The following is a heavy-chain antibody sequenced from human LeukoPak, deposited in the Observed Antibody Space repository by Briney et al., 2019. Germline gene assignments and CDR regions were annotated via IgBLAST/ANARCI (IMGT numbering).Heavy chain of an antibody. Sequence: GGSLRLSCVASGFTFRSYGMHWVRQAPGKGLEWVAVIWYDGSNKYYADSVKGRFTISRDNSKNTLFLQMNSLRAEDTAIYYCARGQGYSYDSAGREYFQHWGQGALVTVSS. CDR1: GFTFRSYG. V-gene: IGHV3-33*01. D-gene: IGHD3-22*01. CDR2: IWYDGSNK. J-gene: IGHJ1*01. CDR3: ARGQGYSYDSAGREYFQH.